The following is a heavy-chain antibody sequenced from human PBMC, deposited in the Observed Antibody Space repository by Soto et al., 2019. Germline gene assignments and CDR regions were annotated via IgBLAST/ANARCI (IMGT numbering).Heavy chain of an antibody. V-gene: IGHV3-9*01. J-gene: IGHJ4*02. CDR1: GFTFDDYA. CDR3: AKDIGGIAARPGGGGYDY. D-gene: IGHD6-6*01. CDR2: ISWNSGSI. Sequence: GGSLRLSCAASGFTFDDYAMHWVRQAPGKGLEWVSGISWNSGSIGYADSVKGRFTISRDNAKNSLYLQMNSLRAEDTALYYCAKDIGGIAARPGGGGYDYWGQGTLVTVSS.